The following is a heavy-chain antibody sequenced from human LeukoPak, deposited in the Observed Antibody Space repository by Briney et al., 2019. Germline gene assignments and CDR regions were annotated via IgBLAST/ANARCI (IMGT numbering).Heavy chain of an antibody. CDR1: GGSFSAYY. CDR3: ARSLVGAISNAFDI. V-gene: IGHV4-34*01. Sequence: PSETLSLTCAVYGGSFSAYYWSWIRQPPGKGLEWIGEINHSGSTNYNPSLKSRVTISVDTSKNQFSLKLSSVTAADTAVYYCARSLVGAISNAFDIWGQGTMVTVSS. CDR2: INHSGST. D-gene: IGHD1-26*01. J-gene: IGHJ3*02.